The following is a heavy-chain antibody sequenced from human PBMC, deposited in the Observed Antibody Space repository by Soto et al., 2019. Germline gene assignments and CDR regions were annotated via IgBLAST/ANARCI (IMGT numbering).Heavy chain of an antibody. J-gene: IGHJ4*02. V-gene: IGHV2-5*02. CDR3: AHRVRRTVFGLVTTTAIYFDF. CDR1: GFSLTTSGVG. D-gene: IGHD3-3*01. CDR2: IYWDDDK. Sequence: QITLNESGPTQVNPRQTLTLTCTFSGFSLTTSGVGVGWIRQSPGTAPEWLALIYWDDDKRYSPSLKSRLTITKDTCKNQVALTMADLDPADTATYYCAHRVRRTVFGLVTTTAIYFDFWGQGTPVAVSS.